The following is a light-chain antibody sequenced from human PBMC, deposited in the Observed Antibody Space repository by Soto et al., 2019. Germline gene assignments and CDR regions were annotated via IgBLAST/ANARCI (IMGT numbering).Light chain of an antibody. V-gene: IGKV1-5*03. CDR3: QQYDLYPWT. CDR2: QAS. Sequence: DIQMTQSPSTLSASVGDRVTITCRASQSISSLLAWYQHKPGKAPKLLSYQASSLERGVPSRFSGSGSGTEFTLTISSLQPDDFATYYCQQYDLYPWTFGQGTKVAI. CDR1: QSISSL. J-gene: IGKJ1*01.